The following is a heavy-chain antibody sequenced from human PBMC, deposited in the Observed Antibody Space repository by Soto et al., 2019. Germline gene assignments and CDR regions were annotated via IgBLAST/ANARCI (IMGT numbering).Heavy chain of an antibody. Sequence: SETLSLTCAVSGYSISSGYYWGWIRQPPGKGLEWIGSIYHSGSTYYNPSLKSRVTISVDTSKNQFSLKLSSVTAADTAVYYCARIGYSYGSGWFDPWGQGTLVTVS. CDR3: ARIGYSYGSGWFDP. CDR2: IYHSGST. D-gene: IGHD5-18*01. CDR1: GYSISSGYY. J-gene: IGHJ5*02. V-gene: IGHV4-38-2*01.